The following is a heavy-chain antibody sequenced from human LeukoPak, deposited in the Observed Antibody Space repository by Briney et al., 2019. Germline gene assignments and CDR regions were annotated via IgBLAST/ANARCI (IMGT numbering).Heavy chain of an antibody. CDR2: IYYSGST. CDR3: ARAFWERRYSGYELYFDY. CDR1: GGSISSYY. J-gene: IGHJ4*02. D-gene: IGHD5-12*01. V-gene: IGHV4-59*01. Sequence: SETLSLTCTVSGGSISSYYWSWIRQPPGKGLERIGYIYYSGSTNYNPSLKSRVTISVDTSKNQFSLKLSSVTAADTAVYYCARAFWERRYSGYELYFDYWGQGTLVTVSS.